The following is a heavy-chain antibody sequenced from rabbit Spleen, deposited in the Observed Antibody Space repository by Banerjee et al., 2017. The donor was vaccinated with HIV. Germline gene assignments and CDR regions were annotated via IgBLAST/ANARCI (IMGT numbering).Heavy chain of an antibody. CDR2: INTATGKA. D-gene: IGHD8-1*01. CDR1: GFSFSDRDV. V-gene: IGHV1S45*01. Sequence: QEQLEESGGGLVKPEGSLTLTCKGSGFSFSDRDVMCWVRQAPGKGLEWIACINTATGKAVYATWAKGRFTCSKTSSTTVTLQMTSLTVADTATYFCAMDTGSSFSSYGMDLLGPGTLVTVS. CDR3: AMDTGSSFSSYGMDL. J-gene: IGHJ6*01.